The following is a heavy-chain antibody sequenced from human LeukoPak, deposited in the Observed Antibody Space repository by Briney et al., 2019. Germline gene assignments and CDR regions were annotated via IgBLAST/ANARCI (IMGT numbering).Heavy chain of an antibody. Sequence: SVKVSCKASGGTFSSYAISWVRQAPGQGLEWMGRIIPILGIANYAQKFQGRVTITADKSTSTAYMELRSLRSDDTAVYYCARAEGYSYGRTLDYWGQGTLVTVSS. J-gene: IGHJ4*02. CDR1: GGTFSSYA. CDR2: IIPILGIA. CDR3: ARAEGYSYGRTLDY. D-gene: IGHD5-18*01. V-gene: IGHV1-69*04.